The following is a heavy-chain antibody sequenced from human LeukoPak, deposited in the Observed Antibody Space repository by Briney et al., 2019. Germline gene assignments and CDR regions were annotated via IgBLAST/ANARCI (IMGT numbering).Heavy chain of an antibody. CDR3: ARPVYDFWSGYSLYFDY. V-gene: IGHV4-59*08. Sequence: SETLSLTCTVSGGSISSYYWSWIRQPPGKGLEWIGYIYYSGSTNYNPSLKSRVTISVDTSKNQFSLKLSSVTAADTAVYYCARPVYDFWSGYSLYFDYWGQGTLVTVSS. J-gene: IGHJ4*02. D-gene: IGHD3-3*01. CDR2: IYYSGST. CDR1: GGSISSYY.